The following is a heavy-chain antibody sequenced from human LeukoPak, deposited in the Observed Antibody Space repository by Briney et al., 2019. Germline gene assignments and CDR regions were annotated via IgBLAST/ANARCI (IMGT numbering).Heavy chain of an antibody. CDR1: GGSISSYY. J-gene: IGHJ4*02. CDR2: IYYSGST. Sequence: SETLSLTCTVSGGSISSYYWSWIRQPPGKGLESIGYIYYSGSTNYNPSLKSRVTISVDRSKNQFSLKLSSVTAADTAVYYCARDVRSEYYFDYWGQGTLVTVSS. CDR3: ARDVRSEYYFDY. D-gene: IGHD3-10*02. V-gene: IGHV4-59*12.